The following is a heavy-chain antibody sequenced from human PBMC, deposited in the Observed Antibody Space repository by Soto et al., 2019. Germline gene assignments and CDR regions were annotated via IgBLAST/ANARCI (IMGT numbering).Heavy chain of an antibody. J-gene: IGHJ4*02. V-gene: IGHV4-34*02. Sequence: QVYLQQWGAGLLKPSETLSLTCDVYGGSFRDYYWNWVRQTPGKGLEWIGEIDHSGSTNYNPSLKRRVTISLHTAKNQFSLNLTSVTAADTAVYYCAGLPGECTTATCYAFRRGDYWGQGTLVTVSS. D-gene: IGHD2-2*01. CDR1: GGSFRDYY. CDR3: AGLPGECTTATCYAFRRGDY. CDR2: IDHSGST.